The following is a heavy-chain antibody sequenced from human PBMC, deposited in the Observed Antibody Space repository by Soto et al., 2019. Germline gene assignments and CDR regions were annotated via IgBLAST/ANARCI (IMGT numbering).Heavy chain of an antibody. CDR2: IYYSGRT. J-gene: IGHJ2*01. Sequence: PSETLSLTCSVSGGSISRYYWSWIRQPPGKGLEWIGYIYYSGRTNFNPSLKSRVTISIDTSENQFSLKMSSVTAADTAVYYCARGDSITMIGNFDLWGRGTLVTVSS. CDR3: ARGDSITMIGNFDL. V-gene: IGHV4-59*08. D-gene: IGHD3-22*01. CDR1: GGSISRYY.